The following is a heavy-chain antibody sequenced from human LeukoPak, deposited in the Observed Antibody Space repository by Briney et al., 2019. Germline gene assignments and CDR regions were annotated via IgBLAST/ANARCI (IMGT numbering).Heavy chain of an antibody. Sequence: SETLSLTCAVYGGSLSGYYWTWIRQTPEKGLEWIGEMNPSGSTSYNPSLRSRVTISVDTSKNQFSLKLSSVTAADTAVYYCARGRQDVTMIVVVMTAVSYYLDVWGKGTTVTVS. CDR2: MNPSGST. D-gene: IGHD3-22*01. J-gene: IGHJ6*03. CDR3: ARGRQDVTMIVVVMTAVSYYLDV. V-gene: IGHV4-34*01. CDR1: GGSLSGYY.